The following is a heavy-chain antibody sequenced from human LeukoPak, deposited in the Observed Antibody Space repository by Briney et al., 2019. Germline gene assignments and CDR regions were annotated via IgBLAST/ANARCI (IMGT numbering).Heavy chain of an antibody. D-gene: IGHD5-12*01. CDR1: GYTFTSYY. CDR3: ARAPGEGGYDSEYMDA. CDR2: INPSGGRT. Sequence: GASVKVSCKASGYTFTSYYMHWVRQAPGQGLEWMGIINPSGGRTSYAQKFQGRVTMTRDMSTSTVYMELSSLRSEGTAVYYCARAPGEGGYDSEYMDAWGKGTTVTVSS. J-gene: IGHJ6*03. V-gene: IGHV1-46*01.